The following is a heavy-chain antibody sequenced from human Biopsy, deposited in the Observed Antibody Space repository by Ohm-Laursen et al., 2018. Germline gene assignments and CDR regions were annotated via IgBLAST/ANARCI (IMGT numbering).Heavy chain of an antibody. D-gene: IGHD3-10*01. J-gene: IGHJ4*02. Sequence: ASVKVSCKASGYTFSNYGISWVRQAPGQGLEWMGWISGYNGNTNYAQKFQGRITMTEDTSTDTAYMELSSLRSEDTAVYYCATGPYYDTRFYYNVRPFDFWGQGTLVTVSS. CDR1: GYTFSNYG. V-gene: IGHV1-18*01. CDR2: ISGYNGNT. CDR3: ATGPYYDTRFYYNVRPFDF.